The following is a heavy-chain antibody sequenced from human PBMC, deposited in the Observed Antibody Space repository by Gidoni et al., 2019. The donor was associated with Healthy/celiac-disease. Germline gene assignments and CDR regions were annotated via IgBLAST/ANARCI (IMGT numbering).Heavy chain of an antibody. Sequence: QVQLVESGGGVVQPGRSLRLSCAASGFTFSSYAMHWVRPAPGKGREWVAVISYDGSNKYYEDSVKGRFTISRDNSKNTLYLQMNSLRAEDTAVYYCAREGGLRRGSYWYYYYGMDVWGQGTTVTVSS. CDR2: ISYDGSNK. CDR1: GFTFSSYA. CDR3: AREGGLRRGSYWYYYYGMDV. J-gene: IGHJ6*02. D-gene: IGHD1-26*01. V-gene: IGHV3-30-3*01.